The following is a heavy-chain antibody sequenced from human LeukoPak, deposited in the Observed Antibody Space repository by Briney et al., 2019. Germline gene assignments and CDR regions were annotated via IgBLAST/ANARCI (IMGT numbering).Heavy chain of an antibody. CDR1: GFILSSYG. CDR3: AKKWIQLWSQGDDAFDI. V-gene: IGHV3-30*18. Sequence: PGGSLRLSCAASGFILSSYGMHWVRQGPGKGLEWVAIISYDGSNKYYGDSVKGRFTISRDNSNNTLYLQMNSLRAEDTAVYYCAKKWIQLWSQGDDAFDIWGQGTMVTVSS. J-gene: IGHJ3*02. D-gene: IGHD5-18*01. CDR2: ISYDGSNK.